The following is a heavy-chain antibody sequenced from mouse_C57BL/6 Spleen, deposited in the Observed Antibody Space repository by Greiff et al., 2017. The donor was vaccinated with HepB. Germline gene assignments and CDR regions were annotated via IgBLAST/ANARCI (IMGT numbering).Heavy chain of an antibody. CDR3: ASLDSSGPYAMDY. CDR1: GFTFSDYG. V-gene: IGHV5-15*01. Sequence: EVHLVESGGGLVQPGGSLKLSCAASGFTFSDYGMAWVRQAPRKGPEWVAFISNLAYSIYYADTVTGRFTISRENAKNTLYLEMSSLRSEDTAMYYCASLDSSGPYAMDYWGQGTSVTVSS. D-gene: IGHD3-2*02. CDR2: ISNLAYSI. J-gene: IGHJ4*01.